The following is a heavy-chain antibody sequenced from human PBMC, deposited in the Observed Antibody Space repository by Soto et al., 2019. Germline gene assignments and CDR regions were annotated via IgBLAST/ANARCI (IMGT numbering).Heavy chain of an antibody. CDR2: TVPDGSER. J-gene: IGHJ5*01. Sequence: EVQLEESGGGLVQPGGSLRLSCAASGFAFSDSWMNWVRQAPGKGLEWVASTVPDGSERYYVPSVKGRFTISRDNTKTSLYLQMNSVRVDATAIYYCARDRGFSSFDLWGQGTLVTVSS. CDR1: GFAFSDSW. CDR3: ARDRGFSSFDL. V-gene: IGHV3-7*01. D-gene: IGHD6-6*01.